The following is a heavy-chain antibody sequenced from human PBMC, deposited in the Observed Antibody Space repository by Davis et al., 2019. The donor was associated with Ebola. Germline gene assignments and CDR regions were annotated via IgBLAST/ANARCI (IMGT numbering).Heavy chain of an antibody. CDR3: AKGSATDYFDY. CDR1: GFTFSSYG. J-gene: IGHJ4*02. Sequence: PGGSLRLSCAASGFTFSSYGMHWVRQAPGKGLEWVAVISYDGSNKYYADSVKGRFTISRDNSKNTLYLQMNSLRAEDTAVYYCAKGSATDYFDYWGQGTLVTVSS. CDR2: ISYDGSNK. D-gene: IGHD6-25*01. V-gene: IGHV3-30*18.